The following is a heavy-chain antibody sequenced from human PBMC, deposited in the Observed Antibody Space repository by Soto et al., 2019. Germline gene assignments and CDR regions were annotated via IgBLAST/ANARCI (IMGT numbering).Heavy chain of an antibody. CDR2: IIPIFGTA. V-gene: IGHV1-69*13. D-gene: IGHD2-21*02. J-gene: IGHJ3*02. Sequence: SVKVSCKASGGTFSSYAISWVRQAPGQGLEWMGGIIPIFGTANYAQKFQGRVTITADESTSTAYMELSSLRSEDTAVYYFARENRGMTRAFDIWGQGTMVTVSS. CDR3: ARENRGMTRAFDI. CDR1: GGTFSSYA.